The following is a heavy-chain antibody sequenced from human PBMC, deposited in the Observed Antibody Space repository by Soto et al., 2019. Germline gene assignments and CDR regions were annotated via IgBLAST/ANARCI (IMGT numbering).Heavy chain of an antibody. J-gene: IGHJ4*02. CDR3: ASLDRFYGDFDY. Sequence: GSLRLSCAVSSGSISSSNWWSWVRQPPGKGLEWIGEIYHSGSTNYNPSLKSRVTISVDKSKNQFSLKLSSVTAADTAVYYCASLDRFYGDFDYWGQGTLVTVSS. CDR2: IYHSGST. V-gene: IGHV4-4*02. D-gene: IGHD4-17*01. CDR1: SGSISSSNW.